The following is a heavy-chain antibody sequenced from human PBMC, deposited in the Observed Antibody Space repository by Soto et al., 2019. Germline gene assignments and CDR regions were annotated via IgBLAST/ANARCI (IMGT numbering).Heavy chain of an antibody. V-gene: IGHV1-69*13. CDR3: ARDHVRGYYDSSGYYYAATDY. J-gene: IGHJ4*02. D-gene: IGHD3-22*01. Sequence: SVKVSCKASGGTFSSYAISWVRQAPGQGLEWMGGIIPIFVTANYAQKFQGRVTITADESTSTAYMELSSLRSEDTAVYYCARDHVRGYYDSSGYYYAATDYWGQGTLVTVSS. CDR1: GGTFSSYA. CDR2: IIPIFVTA.